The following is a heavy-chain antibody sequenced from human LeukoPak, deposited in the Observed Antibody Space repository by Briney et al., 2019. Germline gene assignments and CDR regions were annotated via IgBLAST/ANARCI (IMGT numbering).Heavy chain of an antibody. V-gene: IGHV1-69*04. CDR3: AREEDIVVVPAARLSSYFDY. CDR1: GGTFSSYT. Sequence: ASVKVSCKASGGTFSSYTISWVRQAPGQGLEWMGRIIPILGIANYAQKFQGRVTTTADKSTSTAYMELSSLRSEDTAVYYCAREEDIVVVPAARLSSYFDYWGQGTLVTVSS. D-gene: IGHD2-2*01. CDR2: IIPILGIA. J-gene: IGHJ4*02.